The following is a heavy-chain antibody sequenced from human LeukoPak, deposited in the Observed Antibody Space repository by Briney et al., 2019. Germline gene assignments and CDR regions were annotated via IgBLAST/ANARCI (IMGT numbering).Heavy chain of an antibody. Sequence: PSETLSLTCTVSGGSISSGGYYWSWIRQHPGKGLEWIGYIYYSGSTYYNPSLKSRVTISVDTSKNQFSLNLSSVTAADTAVYYCARAPRGCSYAYDYWGQGTLVTVSS. CDR3: ARAPRGCSYAYDY. CDR1: GGSISSGGYY. V-gene: IGHV4-31*03. J-gene: IGHJ4*02. D-gene: IGHD5-18*01. CDR2: IYYSGST.